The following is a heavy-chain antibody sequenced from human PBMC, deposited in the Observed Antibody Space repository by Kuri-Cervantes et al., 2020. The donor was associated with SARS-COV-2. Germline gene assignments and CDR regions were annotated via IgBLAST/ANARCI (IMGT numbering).Heavy chain of an antibody. CDR3: AREGSGWYGEDYYYYGMDV. Sequence: SETLSLTCTVSGGSISSGDYYWSWIRQPPGKGLEWIGYIYYSGSTYYNPSLKSRVTISVDTSKNQFSLKLSPVTAADTAVYYCAREGSGWYGEDYYYYGMDVWGQGTTVTVSS. CDR1: GGSISSGDYY. CDR2: IYYSGST. V-gene: IGHV4-30-4*02. D-gene: IGHD6-19*01. J-gene: IGHJ6*02.